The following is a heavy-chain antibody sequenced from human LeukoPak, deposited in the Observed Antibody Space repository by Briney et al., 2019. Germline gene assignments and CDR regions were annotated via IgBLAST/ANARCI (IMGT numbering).Heavy chain of an antibody. V-gene: IGHV3-48*01. CDR2: ISSSSSTI. D-gene: IGHD3-22*01. Sequence: GGSLRLSCAVSGFTFSSCSMNWVRQAPGKGLEWVSYISSSSSTIYYADSVKGRFTISRDNAKNSLYLQMNSLRAEDTAVYYCAKDLRITMIVVAPYFDYWGQGTLVTVSS. CDR1: GFTFSSCS. J-gene: IGHJ4*02. CDR3: AKDLRITMIVVAPYFDY.